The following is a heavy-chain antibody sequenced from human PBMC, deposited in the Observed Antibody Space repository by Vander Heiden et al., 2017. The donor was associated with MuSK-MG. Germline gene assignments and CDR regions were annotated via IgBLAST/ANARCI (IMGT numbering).Heavy chain of an antibody. CDR1: GFTFPTYS. V-gene: IGHV3-23*01. Sequence: EVQLLESGGGLVQSGGPLRLSCAASGFTFPTYSMAWVRQAPGKGLEWVSALTNSGDSTYYADSVKGRFTISRDNSKNTLYLQMSSLRAEDTAVYYCAKDARRTSGWYYFNYWGQGALVTVSS. CDR2: LTNSGDST. CDR3: AKDARRTSGWYYFNY. J-gene: IGHJ4*02. D-gene: IGHD6-19*01.